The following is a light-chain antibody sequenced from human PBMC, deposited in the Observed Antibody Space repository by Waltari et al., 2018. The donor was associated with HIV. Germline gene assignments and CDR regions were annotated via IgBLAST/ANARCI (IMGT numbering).Light chain of an antibody. CDR3: SSYGDSLRVL. V-gene: IGLV2-8*01. CDR1: SSDLGAYDS. J-gene: IGLJ3*02. Sequence: QSALTPPPSASGSLGQSVTIPCTGSSSDLGAYDSVSWFQQHPRSAPKLLLYEVTRRPSTVSDRFSGSRSGSTAFLTVAGLQPDDEATYFCSSYGDSLRVLFGGGTNVTVL. CDR2: EVT.